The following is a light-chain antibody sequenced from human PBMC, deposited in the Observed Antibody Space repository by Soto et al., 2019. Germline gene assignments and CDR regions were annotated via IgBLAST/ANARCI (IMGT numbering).Light chain of an antibody. CDR3: QQYGSSPIT. J-gene: IGKJ5*01. CDR2: GAS. V-gene: IGKV3-20*01. Sequence: EIVLTQSPATLSLSPGERATLSCRASQSVGSYLAWYQQKPGQAPRLLIYGASSRATGIPDRFSGSGSGTDFTLIISRLEPEDFAVYYCQQYGSSPITFGQGTRLEIK. CDR1: QSVGSY.